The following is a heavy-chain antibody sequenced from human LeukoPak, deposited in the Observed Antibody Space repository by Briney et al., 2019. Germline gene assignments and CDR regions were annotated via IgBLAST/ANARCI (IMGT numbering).Heavy chain of an antibody. D-gene: IGHD3-22*01. CDR3: AKEGSYYDRSGYYDY. CDR1: GFTFSSYA. Sequence: GGSLRLSCAASGFTFSSYAMSWVRQAPGKGLEWVSAFSGSGGSTFYADSVKGRFPISRDNSKNTLNLQMNSLRDEDTAVYFCAKEGSYYDRSGYYDYWGQGTLVTVSS. CDR2: FSGSGGST. J-gene: IGHJ4*02. V-gene: IGHV3-23*01.